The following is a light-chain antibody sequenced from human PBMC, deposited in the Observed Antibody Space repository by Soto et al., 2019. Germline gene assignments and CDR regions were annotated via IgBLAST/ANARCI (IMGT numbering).Light chain of an antibody. CDR2: DVT. CDR1: SSDVGRYNS. V-gene: IGLV2-14*03. Sequence: QSALTQPASVSGSPGQSITISCTGTSSDVGRYNSVSWYQQHSGKAPKLVIYDVTTRPSGVPDRFSGSKSVNKASLTSSGLHAEDEADYYCSSYSIRNTPVYVFGTGTKVTGL. CDR3: SSYSIRNTPVYV. J-gene: IGLJ1*01.